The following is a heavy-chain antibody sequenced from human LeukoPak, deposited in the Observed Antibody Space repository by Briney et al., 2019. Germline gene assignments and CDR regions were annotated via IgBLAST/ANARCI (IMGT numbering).Heavy chain of an antibody. CDR1: GYTLTELS. CDR3: ATGPSITMVRGAWWFDP. CDR2: FDPEDGET. Sequence: ASVKVSCKVSGYTLTELSMHWVRQAPGKGLEWMGGFDPEDGETIYAQKFQGRVTMTEDTSTDTAYMEPSSLRSEDTAVYYCATGPSITMVRGAWWFDPWGQGTLVTVSS. D-gene: IGHD3-10*01. J-gene: IGHJ5*02. V-gene: IGHV1-24*01.